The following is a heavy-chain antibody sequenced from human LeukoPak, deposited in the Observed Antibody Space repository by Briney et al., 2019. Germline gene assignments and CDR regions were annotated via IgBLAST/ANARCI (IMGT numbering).Heavy chain of an antibody. V-gene: IGHV6-1*01. Sequence: SQTLSLTCAISGDSIFTNNAAWNWIGQSPSRGLEWLGRTYYRSKWSFDYAVSVKSRITINADTSKNQFSLQLSSVTPEDTAVYYCARGKYTSFDNWGQGTLVTVSS. CDR3: ARGKYTSFDN. J-gene: IGHJ4*02. D-gene: IGHD6-6*01. CDR2: TYYRSKWSF. CDR1: GDSIFTNNAA.